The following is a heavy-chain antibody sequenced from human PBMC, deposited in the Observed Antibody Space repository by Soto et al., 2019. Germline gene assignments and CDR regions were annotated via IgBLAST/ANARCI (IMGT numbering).Heavy chain of an antibody. CDR3: ARHPERIAQIGWFDP. CDR2: INPTVHTT. CDR1: GYTFTTYF. J-gene: IGHJ5*02. Sequence: ASVKVSCKASGYTFTTYFIHWVRQAPGQGLEWMGIINPTVHTTSYAQKFQGRVTMTSDTSTSTVYMELSSLRAEDTAVYYCARHPERIAQIGWFDPWGQGTLVTVSS. D-gene: IGHD6-13*01. V-gene: IGHV1-46*01.